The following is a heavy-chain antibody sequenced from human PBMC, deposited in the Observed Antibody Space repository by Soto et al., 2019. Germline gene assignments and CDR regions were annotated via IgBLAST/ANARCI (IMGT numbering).Heavy chain of an antibody. CDR2: ISAYNGNT. CDR3: ARDQRRTGKDYELWSGYDTGSWFDP. V-gene: IGHV1-18*04. J-gene: IGHJ5*02. CDR1: GYTFTSYG. Sequence: ASVKVSCTASGYTFTSYGISWVRKAPGQGLEWMGWISAYNGNTNYAQKIQGRVTMTTDTSTSTAYMELRSLRSDDTAVYYCARDQRRTGKDYELWSGYDTGSWFDPWGQGTLVTVSS. D-gene: IGHD3-3*01.